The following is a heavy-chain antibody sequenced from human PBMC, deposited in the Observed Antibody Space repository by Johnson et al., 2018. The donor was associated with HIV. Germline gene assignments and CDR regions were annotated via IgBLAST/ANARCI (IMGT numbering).Heavy chain of an antibody. CDR1: GFTFSSYA. CDR2: ISDDGRSD. V-gene: IGHV3-30*04. Sequence: QMQLVESGGGVVQPGRSLRLSCAASGFTFSSYAMHWVRQAPGTGLDWVAVISDDGRSDYYADSVTGRFSISSDNSMNTLYLQMNSLRAEVTAVYYCSRARVSWERPDAFDIWGQGTMVTVS. D-gene: IGHD1-26*01. J-gene: IGHJ3*02. CDR3: SRARVSWERPDAFDI.